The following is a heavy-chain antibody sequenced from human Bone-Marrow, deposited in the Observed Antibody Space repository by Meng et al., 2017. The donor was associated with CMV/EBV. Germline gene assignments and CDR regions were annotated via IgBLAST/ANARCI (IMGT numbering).Heavy chain of an antibody. Sequence: QVQLVQSGAEVKKPGSSVKVSCKASGGTSNTYAITWVRQAPGQGLEWMGRIIPVLGIAIYAQKFQGRVIITADKSMSTAYMELSSLRSEDTAMYYCTRNGFPEGGYYFDYWSQGTLVTVSS. V-gene: IGHV1-69*02. CDR2: IIPVLGIA. J-gene: IGHJ4*02. CDR1: GGTSNTYA. D-gene: IGHD2-15*01. CDR3: TRNGFPEGGYYFDY.